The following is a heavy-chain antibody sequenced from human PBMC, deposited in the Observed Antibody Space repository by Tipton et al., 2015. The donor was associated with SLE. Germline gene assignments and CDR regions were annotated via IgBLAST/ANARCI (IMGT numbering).Heavy chain of an antibody. CDR3: ARDGGYSSGWFVGY. Sequence: TLSLTCTVSGGSISSGDYYWSWIRQPPGKGLEWIGYIYYSGSTNYNPSLKSRVTISVDTSKNQFSLKLSSVTAADTAVYYCARDGGYSSGWFVGYWGQGTLVTVSS. J-gene: IGHJ4*02. CDR1: GGSISSGDYY. V-gene: IGHV4-61*08. CDR2: IYYSGST. D-gene: IGHD6-19*01.